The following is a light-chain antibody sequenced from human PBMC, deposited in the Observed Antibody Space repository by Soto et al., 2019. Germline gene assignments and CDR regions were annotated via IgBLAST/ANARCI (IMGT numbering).Light chain of an antibody. J-gene: IGKJ1*01. Sequence: EIVMTQSPATLSLSPGERATLSCRASQSVSSNFAWYQQKPGQAPSLLIYDASTRATGIPARFSGSGSGTEFTLTISSLQSEDFAVYYCQQYNTCPRTFGQGTKVEIK. CDR3: QQYNTCPRT. V-gene: IGKV3D-15*01. CDR1: QSVSSN. CDR2: DAS.